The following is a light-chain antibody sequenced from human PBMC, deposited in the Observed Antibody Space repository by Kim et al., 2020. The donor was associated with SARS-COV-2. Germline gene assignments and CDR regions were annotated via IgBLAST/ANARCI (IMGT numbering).Light chain of an antibody. V-gene: IGKV3-20*01. J-gene: IGKJ2*01. CDR2: GAS. CDR3: QQYGNSPPYT. Sequence: TGARATLSCRASQSVSSTYLAWYQQKPGQAPRLLIYGASSRATGIPDRFSGSVSGTDFTLTINRLEPDDFAVYYCQQYGNSPPYTFGQGTKVDIK. CDR1: QSVSSTY.